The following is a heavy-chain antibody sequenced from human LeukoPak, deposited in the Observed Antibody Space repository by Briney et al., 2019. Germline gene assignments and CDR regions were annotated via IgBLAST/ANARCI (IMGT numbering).Heavy chain of an antibody. CDR1: GYTFTSYW. CDR3: ARRWGGSYFDY. J-gene: IGHJ4*02. D-gene: IGHD1-26*01. V-gene: IGHV5-51*01. Sequence: GESLKISCKGSGYTFTSYWVAWVRQMPGKGLELMGIIYPGDSDTRYSPSFQGHVTISADNSISTAYMQWSSLKASDSAMYYCARRWGGSYFDYWGQGSLVSVSS. CDR2: IYPGDSDT.